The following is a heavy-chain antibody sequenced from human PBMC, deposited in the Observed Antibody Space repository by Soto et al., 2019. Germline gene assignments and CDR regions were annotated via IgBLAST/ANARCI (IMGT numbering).Heavy chain of an antibody. V-gene: IGHV4-39*01. D-gene: IGHD1-7*01. CDR1: GGSISSSSYY. CDR2: IYYSGST. Sequence: PSETLSLTCTVSGGSISSSSYYWGWIRQPPGKGLEWIGSIYYSGSTYYNPSLKSRVTISVDTSKNQFSLKLSSVTAADTAVYYCARQGELTRVRWFDPWGQGTLVTVSS. J-gene: IGHJ5*02. CDR3: ARQGELTRVRWFDP.